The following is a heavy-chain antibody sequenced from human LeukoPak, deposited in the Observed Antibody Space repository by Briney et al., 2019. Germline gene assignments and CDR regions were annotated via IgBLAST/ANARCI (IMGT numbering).Heavy chain of an antibody. CDR2: ISGSGDDT. V-gene: IGHV3-23*01. CDR1: GFTLSNYD. CDR3: ARRYCSNGACFGFTLDY. Sequence: GGSLRLSCAASGFTLSNYDMNWVRQAPGEGLEWVSGISGSGDDTYYPDSVKGRFTISRDNSKNTLYLEMTSLRAEDTAMYYCARRYCSNGACFGFTLDYWGQGTLVTVSS. D-gene: IGHD2-8*01. J-gene: IGHJ4*02.